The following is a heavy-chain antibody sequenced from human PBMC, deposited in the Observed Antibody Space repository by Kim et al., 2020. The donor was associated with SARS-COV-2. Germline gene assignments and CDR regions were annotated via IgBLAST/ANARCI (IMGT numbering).Heavy chain of an antibody. D-gene: IGHD2-2*02. Sequence: GGSLRLSCAASGFTFSSYGMHWVRQAPGKGLEWVAVISYDGSNKYYADSVKGRFTISRDNSKNTLYLQMNSLRAEDTAVYYCAKDLDRYCSSTSCYTFDYWGQGTLVTVSS. V-gene: IGHV3-30*18. J-gene: IGHJ4*02. CDR1: GFTFSSYG. CDR2: ISYDGSNK. CDR3: AKDLDRYCSSTSCYTFDY.